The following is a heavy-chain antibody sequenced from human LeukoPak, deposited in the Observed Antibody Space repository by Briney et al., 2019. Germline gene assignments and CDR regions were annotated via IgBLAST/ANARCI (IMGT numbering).Heavy chain of an antibody. CDR1: VGSICRYH. CDR3: ARETPAAGNWYDP. J-gene: IGHJ5*02. D-gene: IGHD2-2*01. V-gene: IGHV4-4*07. Sequence: SEALSVTCTVSVGSICRYHWSWVRQPPGGGLGWIWRIHTSGSTNYNPSLKSRATMSVDTSRNQFSVKLRSLTAADTAVYYCARETPAAGNWYDPWGQGTLVTVSS. CDR2: IHTSGST.